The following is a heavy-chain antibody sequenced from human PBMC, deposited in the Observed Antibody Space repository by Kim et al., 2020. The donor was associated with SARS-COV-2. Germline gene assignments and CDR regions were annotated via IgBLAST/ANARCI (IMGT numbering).Heavy chain of an antibody. CDR3: AREMGGSGWSLREYYYYYGMDV. CDR1: GGSISSYY. CDR2: IYTSGST. D-gene: IGHD6-19*01. Sequence: SETLSLTCTVSGGSISSYYWSWIRQPAGKGLEWIGRIYTSGSTNYNPSLKSRVTMSVDTSKNQFSLKLSSVTAADTAVYYCAREMGGSGWSLREYYYYYGMDVWGQGTTVTVSS. V-gene: IGHV4-4*07. J-gene: IGHJ6*02.